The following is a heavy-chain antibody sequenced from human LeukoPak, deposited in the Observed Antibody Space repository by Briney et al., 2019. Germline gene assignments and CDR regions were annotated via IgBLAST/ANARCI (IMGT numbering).Heavy chain of an antibody. V-gene: IGHV1-46*01. CDR1: GYTFTSYY. CDR3: ARKGLYYDFWSGYLKRGAFDI. J-gene: IGHJ3*02. CDR2: INPSGGST. Sequence: GASVKVSCKASGYTFTSYYMHWVRQAPGQGLEWMGIINPSGGSTNYAQKFQGRVTITADKSTSTAYMELSSLRSEDTAVYYCARKGLYYDFWSGYLKRGAFDIWGQGTMVTVSS. D-gene: IGHD3-3*01.